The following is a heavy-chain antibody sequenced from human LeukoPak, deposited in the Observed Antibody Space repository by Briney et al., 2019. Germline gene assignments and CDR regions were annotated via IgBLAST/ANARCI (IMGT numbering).Heavy chain of an antibody. J-gene: IGHJ4*02. V-gene: IGHV3-7*01. CDR2: IKQDGSEM. CDR3: ARARTLAVTPAAMPYYFDY. Sequence: GGSLRLSCAASGFRFNKDWISWVRQAPGKGLEWVANIKQDGSEMYYVDSVEGRFTVSRDNTKNSLYLQMDSLRAEDTAVYYCARARTLAVTPAAMPYYFDYWGQGSLVTVSS. D-gene: IGHD2-2*01. CDR1: GFRFNKDW.